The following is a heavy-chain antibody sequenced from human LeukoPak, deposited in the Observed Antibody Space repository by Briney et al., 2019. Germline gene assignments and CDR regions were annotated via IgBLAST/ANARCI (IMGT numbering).Heavy chain of an antibody. CDR3: ARHKPKRDGYNVGGAFDM. Sequence: WETLSLTCTVSGGSISSSSYYWGWVRQPPGKGLEWIGSIYYSGSTYYNPSRTSRVTISVDTSRNQFSLNLSSVTAADTAMYYCARHKPKRDGYNVGGAFDMWGQGTMVTVSS. CDR1: GGSISSSSYY. D-gene: IGHD5-24*01. CDR2: IYYSGST. V-gene: IGHV4-39*01. J-gene: IGHJ3*02.